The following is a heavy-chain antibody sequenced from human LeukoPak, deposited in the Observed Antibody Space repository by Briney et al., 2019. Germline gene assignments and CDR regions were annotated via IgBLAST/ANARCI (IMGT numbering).Heavy chain of an antibody. Sequence: GGSLRLSCAASGFTFSSYGMHWVRQAPGKGLEWVAVIWYDGSNKYYADSVKGRFTISRDNSKNALYLQMNSLRAEDTAVYYCARENYVWGSYRSTFDYSGQGTLVTVSS. CDR3: ARENYVWGSYRSTFDY. D-gene: IGHD3-16*02. CDR1: GFTFSSYG. J-gene: IGHJ4*02. CDR2: IWYDGSNK. V-gene: IGHV3-33*01.